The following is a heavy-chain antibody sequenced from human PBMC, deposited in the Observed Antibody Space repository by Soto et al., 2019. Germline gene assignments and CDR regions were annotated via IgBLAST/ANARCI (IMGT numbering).Heavy chain of an antibody. CDR3: NLGSGSYYGPFGY. D-gene: IGHD3-10*01. V-gene: IGHV3-21*01. Sequence: EVQLVESGGGLVKPGGSLRLSCAASGFTFSSYSMNWVRQAPGKGLEWVSSISSSSSYIYYADSVKGRFTISRDNAKNSLYLQMNSLRAEDTAVYYCNLGSGSYYGPFGYWGQGTLVTVSS. CDR1: GFTFSSYS. CDR2: ISSSSSYI. J-gene: IGHJ4*02.